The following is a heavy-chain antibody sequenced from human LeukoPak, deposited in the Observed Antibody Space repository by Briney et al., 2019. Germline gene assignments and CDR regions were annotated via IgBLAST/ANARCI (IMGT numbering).Heavy chain of an antibody. D-gene: IGHD6-6*01. J-gene: IGHJ4*02. Sequence: GGSLRLSCAASGYTVSSNYMSWVRQAPGKGLEWVSVIYSGGSTYYADSVKGRFTISRDNSKNTLYLQMNSLRAEDTAVYYCARSIAARSSLDYWGQGTLVTVSS. V-gene: IGHV3-53*01. CDR3: ARSIAARSSLDY. CDR1: GYTVSSNY. CDR2: IYSGGST.